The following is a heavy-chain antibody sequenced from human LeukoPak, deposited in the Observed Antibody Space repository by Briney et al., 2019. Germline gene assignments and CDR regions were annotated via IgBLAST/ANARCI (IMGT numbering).Heavy chain of an antibody. CDR3: ASIPGFLEWSRNAFDI. J-gene: IGHJ3*02. D-gene: IGHD3-3*01. Sequence: SETLSLTCTVSGGSISSSSYYWGWLRQPPGKGLEWIGRIYYSGSTYYNPSLKSRVTISVDTSKNQFSLKLSSVTAADTAVYYCASIPGFLEWSRNAFDIWGQGIMVTVSS. CDR2: IYYSGST. V-gene: IGHV4-39*01. CDR1: GGSISSSSYY.